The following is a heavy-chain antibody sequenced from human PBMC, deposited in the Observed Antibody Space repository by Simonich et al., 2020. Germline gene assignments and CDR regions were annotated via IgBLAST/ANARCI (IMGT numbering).Heavy chain of an antibody. CDR1: GFTFSSYA. V-gene: IGHV3-30*04. CDR3: ARDIVSFGSSWYAFDI. CDR2: ISSEGNTK. D-gene: IGHD6-13*01. J-gene: IGHJ3*02. Sequence: QVQLVESGGGVVQPGRSLRLSCADSGFTFSSYARHWVLQARGKGLWVVAVISSEGNTKYYAVSVKGRFTISRDNSKNTLYLQMNSLRAEDTAVYYCARDIVSFGSSWYAFDIWGQGTMVTVSS.